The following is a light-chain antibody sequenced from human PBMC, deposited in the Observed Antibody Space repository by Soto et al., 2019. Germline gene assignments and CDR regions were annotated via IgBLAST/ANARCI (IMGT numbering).Light chain of an antibody. Sequence: QSALTQPPSVSGAPGQRVTISCTGRSSNIGSYDVHWYQQLPGAAPKLLIDGKNNRPSGVPDRFSGSKSGTSASLAITGLQAEDEAEYYCQTHDSGLSTYNYVFGTGTKVTV. CDR2: GKN. V-gene: IGLV1-40*01. J-gene: IGLJ1*01. CDR1: SSNIGSYD. CDR3: QTHDSGLSTYNYV.